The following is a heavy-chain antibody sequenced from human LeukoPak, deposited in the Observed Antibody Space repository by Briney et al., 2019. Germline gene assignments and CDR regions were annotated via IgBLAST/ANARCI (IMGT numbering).Heavy chain of an antibody. CDR1: GFTFSSYA. CDR3: ARDLASDYFDY. CDR2: ISYDGSNK. Sequence: SGGSLRLSCAASGFTFSSYAMHWVRQAPGKGPEWVAVISYDGSNKYYADSVKGRFTISRDNSKNTLYLQVNSLRAEDTAVYYCARDLASDYFDYWGQGTLVTVSS. J-gene: IGHJ4*02. V-gene: IGHV3-30*04.